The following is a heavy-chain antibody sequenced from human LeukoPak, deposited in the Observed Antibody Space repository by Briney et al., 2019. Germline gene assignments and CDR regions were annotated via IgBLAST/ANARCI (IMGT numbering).Heavy chain of an antibody. Sequence: GGSLRLSCAASGFTFSSYSMNWVRQAPGKGLEWVSSISSSSSYIYYADSVKGRFTISRDNAKNSLYLQMNSLRAEDTAVYYCAKDRCSNGIGCYYYYMDVWGKGTTVTISS. CDR2: ISSSSSYI. CDR3: AKDRCSNGIGCYYYYMDV. J-gene: IGHJ6*03. V-gene: IGHV3-21*01. CDR1: GFTFSSYS. D-gene: IGHD2-8*01.